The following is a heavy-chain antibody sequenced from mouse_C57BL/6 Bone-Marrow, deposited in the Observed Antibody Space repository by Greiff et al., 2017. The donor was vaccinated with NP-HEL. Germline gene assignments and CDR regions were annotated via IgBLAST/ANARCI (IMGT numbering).Heavy chain of an antibody. Sequence: VHVKQSGPELVKPGASVKMSCKASGYTFTDYYMHWVKQSHGKSLEWIGYIYPNNGGNGYNQKFKGKATLTVDKSSSTAYMELRSLTSEDSAVYYCASSSWKLRTWFAYWGQGTLVTVSA. V-gene: IGHV1-34*01. D-gene: IGHD2-4*01. J-gene: IGHJ3*01. CDR3: ASSSWKLRTWFAY. CDR2: IYPNNGGN. CDR1: GYTFTDYY.